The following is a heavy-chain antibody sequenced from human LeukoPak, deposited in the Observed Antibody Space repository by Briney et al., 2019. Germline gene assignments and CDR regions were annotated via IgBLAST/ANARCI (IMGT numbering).Heavy chain of an antibody. Sequence: GGSLRLSCAASGFTFSSYAMSWVRQAPGKGLEWVANIKQHGSEKYYVDSVKGRFTISRDDAKKSVYLQMNSLRVEDTAVYFCASDGGPFDYWGQGTLVTVAS. J-gene: IGHJ4*02. CDR3: ASDGGPFDY. V-gene: IGHV3-7*01. CDR2: IKQHGSEK. D-gene: IGHD3-16*01. CDR1: GFTFSSYA.